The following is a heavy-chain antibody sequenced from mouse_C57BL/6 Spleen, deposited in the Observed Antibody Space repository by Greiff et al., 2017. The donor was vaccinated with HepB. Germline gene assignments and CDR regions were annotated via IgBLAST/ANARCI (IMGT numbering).Heavy chain of an antibody. CDR2: IHPNSGST. D-gene: IGHD1-1*01. Sequence: QVQLQQPGAELVKPGASVKLSCKASGYTFTSYWMHWVKQRPGQGLEWIGMIHPNSGSTNYNEKFKSKATLTVDISSSTAYMQLSSLTSEDSAVYYCARGYYGSSFDYWGQGTTLTVSS. V-gene: IGHV1-64*01. CDR1: GYTFTSYW. CDR3: ARGYYGSSFDY. J-gene: IGHJ2*01.